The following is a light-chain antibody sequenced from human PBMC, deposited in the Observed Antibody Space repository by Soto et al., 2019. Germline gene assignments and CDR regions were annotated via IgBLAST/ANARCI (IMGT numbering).Light chain of an antibody. V-gene: IGLV2-8*01. J-gene: IGLJ3*02. CDR2: EVN. CDR1: SSDVGAYNY. CDR3: TSYAGSNDLGV. Sequence: QSALTQPPSASGSPGQSVTISCTGASSDVGAYNYVSWYQQHPGKAPKLVIYEVNKRPSGVPDRFSGSKSGTTASLIVSGLQAEDEADYYCTSYAGSNDLGVFGGGTKVTVL.